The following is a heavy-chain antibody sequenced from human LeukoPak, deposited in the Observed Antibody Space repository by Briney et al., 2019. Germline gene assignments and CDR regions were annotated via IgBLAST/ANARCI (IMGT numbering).Heavy chain of an antibody. CDR3: ARKNYPGIAAAVDY. Sequence: GGSLRLSCAASGFTFSDYYMSWIRQAPGKGLGWVSYISSSSSYTNYADSVKGRFTISRDNAKNSLYPQMNSLRAEDTAVYYCARKNYPGIAAAVDYWGQGTLVTVSS. V-gene: IGHV3-11*06. J-gene: IGHJ4*02. CDR2: ISSSSSYT. D-gene: IGHD6-13*01. CDR1: GFTFSDYY.